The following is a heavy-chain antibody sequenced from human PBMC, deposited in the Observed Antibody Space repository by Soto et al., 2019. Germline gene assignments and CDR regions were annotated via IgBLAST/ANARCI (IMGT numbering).Heavy chain of an antibody. V-gene: IGHV2-70*01. D-gene: IGHD2-8*02. CDR3: ARRRVDPGGYHFDI. CDR1: VFALSTVSMF. Sequence: SGPAGEPTQTLTLTCSFSVFALSTVSMFVSWIRQTPGKAPEYLALIDWEDEKFYSASLKNRLTISKDTSKNQVVLTMTDMEPWHTATYYCARRRVDPGGYHFDIWGQLTLVTV. CDR2: IDWEDEK. J-gene: IGHJ4*02.